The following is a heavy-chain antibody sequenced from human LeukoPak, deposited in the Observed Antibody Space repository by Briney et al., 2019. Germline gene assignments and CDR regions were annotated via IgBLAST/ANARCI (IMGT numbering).Heavy chain of an antibody. J-gene: IGHJ4*02. D-gene: IGHD5-18*01. CDR1: GFTFSHYG. CDR2: LTANSRSA. V-gene: IGHV3-23*01. CDR3: ARDEGWIQLFF. Sequence: GGSLRLSCAASGFTFSHYGMNWVRQAPGKGLEWVSGLTANSRSAYYADSVKGRFTISRDNSENMVYLQMNSLRAEDTAMYYCARDEGWIQLFFRGQGTLVTVSS.